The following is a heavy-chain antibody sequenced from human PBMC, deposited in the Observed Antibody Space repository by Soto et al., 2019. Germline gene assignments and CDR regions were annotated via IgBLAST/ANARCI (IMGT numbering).Heavy chain of an antibody. Sequence: QVQLVQSGAEVKKPGSSVKVSCTASGGTFSSYAISWVRQAPGQGLEWMGGIIHIFGTANYAQKFQGRVTITADESKRTAYTELSSLRSEDTGVYYCASLVVASDYGLDVWGQGTTVAVSS. V-gene: IGHV1-69*12. CDR3: ASLVVASDYGLDV. CDR2: IIHIFGTA. J-gene: IGHJ6*02. D-gene: IGHD2-15*01. CDR1: GGTFSSYA.